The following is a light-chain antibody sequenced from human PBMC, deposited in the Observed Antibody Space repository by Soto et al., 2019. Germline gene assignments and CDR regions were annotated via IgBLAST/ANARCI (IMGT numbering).Light chain of an antibody. CDR2: EGS. V-gene: IGLV2-23*01. CDR1: SSDVGSYNL. J-gene: IGLJ2*01. CDR3: CSYAGGSTYVV. Sequence: QSALTQPASVSGSPGQSITISCTGTSSDVGSYNLVSWYQQRPGKGPKVMIYEGSKRPSGVSNRFSGAKSGNTASLTISELQAEDEADYYCCSYAGGSTYVVFCGGTKLTVL.